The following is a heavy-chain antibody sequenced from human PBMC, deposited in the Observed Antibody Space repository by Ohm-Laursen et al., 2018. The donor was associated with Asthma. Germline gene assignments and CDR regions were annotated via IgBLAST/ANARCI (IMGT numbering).Heavy chain of an antibody. CDR3: ARGTYCSSTSCLIRTGNWFDP. CDR2: IYYGGST. J-gene: IGHJ5*02. V-gene: IGHV4-30-4*08. CDR1: GGSISSGGYY. Sequence: SETLSLTCTVSGGSISSGGYYWSWIRQHPGKGLEWIGYIYYGGSTYNNPSLKSRVTVSVDTSKNQFSLKITSVTAADTAVYYCARGTYCSSTSCLIRTGNWFDPWGQGTLVTVSS. D-gene: IGHD2-2*01.